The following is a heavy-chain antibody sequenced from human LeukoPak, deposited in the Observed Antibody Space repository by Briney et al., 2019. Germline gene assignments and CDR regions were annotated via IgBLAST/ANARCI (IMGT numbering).Heavy chain of an antibody. J-gene: IGHJ4*02. V-gene: IGHV1-8*01. CDR3: TRGISDD. CDR2: MNPNSGNT. CDR1: GYTFTSYD. Sequence: AASVRVSCKASGYTFTSYDINWVRQATGQGLEWMGWMNPNSGNTGYAQKFQGRVTMTRDTSINTAYMELNSLRSEDTAVYYCTRGISDDWGQGTLVAVSS.